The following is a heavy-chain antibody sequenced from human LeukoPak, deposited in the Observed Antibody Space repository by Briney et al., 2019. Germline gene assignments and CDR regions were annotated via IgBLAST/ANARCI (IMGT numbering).Heavy chain of an antibody. V-gene: IGHV1-18*04. CDR2: ISTCSGNT. J-gene: IGHJ6*02. CDR3: ARGYCRSTSCHEPPLYGMDV. D-gene: IGHD2-2*01. CDR1: GYTFTNYG. Sequence: GASEKVSCKASGYTFTNYGFSWVRQAPGQGLEWLGWISTCSGNTNYAQLLQGRVTMTSDTSTSTVYMELRSLRSDDTAVYYCARGYCRSTSCHEPPLYGMDVWGQGTTVTV.